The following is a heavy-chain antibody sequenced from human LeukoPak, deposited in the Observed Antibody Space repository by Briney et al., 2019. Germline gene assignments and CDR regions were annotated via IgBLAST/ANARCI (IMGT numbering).Heavy chain of an antibody. V-gene: IGHV1-46*01. J-gene: IGHJ4*02. CDR3: AASRDGYTRDDY. Sequence: ASVKVSCKASGYTFTSYYMHWVRQAPGQGLEWMGIINPSGGSTSYAQKFQGRVTMTRDMSTSTVYMELSSLRSEDTAVYYCAASRDGYTRDDYWGRGTLVTVSS. CDR1: GYTFTSYY. CDR2: INPSGGST. D-gene: IGHD5-24*01.